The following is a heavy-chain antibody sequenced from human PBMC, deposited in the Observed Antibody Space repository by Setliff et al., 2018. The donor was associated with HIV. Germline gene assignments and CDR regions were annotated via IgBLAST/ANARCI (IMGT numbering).Heavy chain of an antibody. CDR2: IDHIGST. CDR3: ARRAMWGDLDY. D-gene: IGHD3-16*01. CDR1: GETFRGYK. J-gene: IGHJ4*02. V-gene: IGHV4-34*01. Sequence: SETLSLTCGVSGETFRGYKWSWIRQSPGKGLEWIGEIDHIGSTTYNPSLKTRITMSSDTSKRQFSLKLSSVTAADTATYYCARRAMWGDLDYWGQGALVTVCS.